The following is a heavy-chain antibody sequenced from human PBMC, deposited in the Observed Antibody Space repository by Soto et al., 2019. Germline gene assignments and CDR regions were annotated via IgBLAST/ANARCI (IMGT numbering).Heavy chain of an antibody. CDR1: GASINSGGYY. Sequence: PSETLSLTCTVSGASINSGGYYWSWIRQLPGKGLEWIGYIYFSGSTYYNPSLESRVTISLDTSQNQFSLKLSSVTAADTAVYYCARGHCSSTSCYGGDSARWFDPWGQGTLVTVSS. CDR3: ARGHCSSTSCYGGDSARWFDP. D-gene: IGHD2-2*01. J-gene: IGHJ5*02. V-gene: IGHV4-31*03. CDR2: IYFSGST.